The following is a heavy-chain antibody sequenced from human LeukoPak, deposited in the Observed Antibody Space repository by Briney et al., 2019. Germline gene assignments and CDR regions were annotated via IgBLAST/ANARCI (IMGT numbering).Heavy chain of an antibody. CDR3: ARGLDLDFHYAFDI. Sequence: ASVKVSCKASGYTFTGYYMHWVRQAPGQGLEWMGWINPNSGGTNYAQKFQGRVTMTRDTSISTAYMELSRLRSDDTAVYYCARGLDLDFHYAFDIWGQGTMVTVSS. D-gene: IGHD3-3*01. V-gene: IGHV1-2*02. J-gene: IGHJ3*02. CDR2: INPNSGGT. CDR1: GYTFTGYY.